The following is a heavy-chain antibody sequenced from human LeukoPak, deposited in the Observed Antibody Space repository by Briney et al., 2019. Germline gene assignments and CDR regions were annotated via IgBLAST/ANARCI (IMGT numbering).Heavy chain of an antibody. CDR3: AKAIVGSSYRYYDY. Sequence: GGSLRLSCAASGFTFINYIMTWVRQAPGKGLELVSAISGSGGTTVYSDSVKGRFTVSRDNSRNTLYLQMNSLRAEDTAVYYCAKAIVGSSYRYYDYWGQGSLVTVSS. J-gene: IGHJ4*02. V-gene: IGHV3-23*01. CDR1: GFTFINYI. D-gene: IGHD2-2*01. CDR2: ISGSGGTT.